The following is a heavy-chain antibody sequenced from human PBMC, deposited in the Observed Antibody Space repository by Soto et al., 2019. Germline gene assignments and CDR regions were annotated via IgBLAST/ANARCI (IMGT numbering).Heavy chain of an antibody. Sequence: PSETLSLTCTVSGGSISSGDYYWSWIRQPPGKGLEWIGYIYYSGSTYYNPSLKSRVTISVDTSKNQFSLKLSSVTAADTAVYYCARGLTNLNWFDPWGQVTLVTVSS. V-gene: IGHV4-30-4*01. D-gene: IGHD3-9*01. J-gene: IGHJ5*02. CDR3: ARGLTNLNWFDP. CDR2: IYYSGST. CDR1: GGSISSGDYY.